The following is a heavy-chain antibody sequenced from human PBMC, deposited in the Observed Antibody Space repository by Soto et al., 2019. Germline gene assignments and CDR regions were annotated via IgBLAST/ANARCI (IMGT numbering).Heavy chain of an antibody. D-gene: IGHD3-3*01. J-gene: IGHJ6*02. Sequence: QVQLVQSGAEVKKPGSSVKVSCKASGSTFNRYAISWVRQAPGQGLEWMGGIIPIYGIGNDAQRFQGRVTITADESTGTAYMEVSSLRYEDTGVYYCARSAITLFGVVSIPPHYYSEMDVWGQGTTVTVSS. CDR3: ARSAITLFGVVSIPPHYYSEMDV. V-gene: IGHV1-69*01. CDR2: IIPIYGIG. CDR1: GSTFNRYA.